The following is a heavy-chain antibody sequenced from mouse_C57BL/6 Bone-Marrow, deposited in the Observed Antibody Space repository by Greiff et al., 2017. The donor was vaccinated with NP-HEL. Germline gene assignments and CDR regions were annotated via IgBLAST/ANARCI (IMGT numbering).Heavy chain of an antibody. Sequence: QVQLQQPGAELVKPGASVKMSCKASGYTFTSYWITWVKQRPGQGLEWIGDIYPGSGSTNYNEKFKSKATLTVDTSSSTAYMQFSSLTAEDSAVYYCEGQYYYGSSYWYFDVWGTGTTVTVSS. CDR1: GYTFTSYW. CDR3: EGQYYYGSSYWYFDV. CDR2: IYPGSGST. V-gene: IGHV1-55*01. D-gene: IGHD1-1*01. J-gene: IGHJ1*03.